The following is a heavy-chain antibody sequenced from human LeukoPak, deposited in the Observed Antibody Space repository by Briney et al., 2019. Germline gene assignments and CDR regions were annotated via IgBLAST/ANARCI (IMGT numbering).Heavy chain of an antibody. D-gene: IGHD2-2*02. J-gene: IGHJ4*02. CDR3: ARAPGGRYCSSTSCYTAVDY. Sequence: SXTVSCKASGGTFSSYAISWVRQAPGQGLEWMGGIIPIFGTANYAQKFQGRVTITADESTSTAYMELSSLRSEDTAVYYCARAPGGRYCSSTSCYTAVDYWGQGTLVTVSS. CDR2: IIPIFGTA. V-gene: IGHV1-69*13. CDR1: GGTFSSYA.